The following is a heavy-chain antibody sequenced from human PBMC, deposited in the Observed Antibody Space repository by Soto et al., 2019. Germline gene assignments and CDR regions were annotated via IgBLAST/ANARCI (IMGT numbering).Heavy chain of an antibody. D-gene: IGHD6-13*01. CDR2: FDPEDGET. V-gene: IGHV1-24*01. J-gene: IGHJ4*02. Sequence: QVQLVQSGAEVKKPGASVKVSCKVSGYTLTELSMHWVRQAPGKGLEWMGGFDPEDGETIYAQKFQGRVTMTEDTSTDTAYMELSRLRSEDTVVYYCATGIAAAGPSPFDYWGQGTLVTVSS. CDR1: GYTLTELS. CDR3: ATGIAAAGPSPFDY.